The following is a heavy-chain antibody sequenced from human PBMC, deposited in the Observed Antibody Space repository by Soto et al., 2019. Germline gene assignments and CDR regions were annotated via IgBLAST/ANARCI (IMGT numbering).Heavy chain of an antibody. D-gene: IGHD3-10*01. V-gene: IGHV3-48*01. J-gene: IGHJ4*02. CDR2: ISSSSSTI. Sequence: EVQLVESGGGLVPPGGSLRLSCAASGFTFSSYSMNWVRQAPGKGLEWVSYISSSSSTIYYADSVKGRFTISRDNAKNSLYLQMNSLRAEDTAVYYCARANYYGSPGDFDYWGQGTLGTGSS. CDR3: ARANYYGSPGDFDY. CDR1: GFTFSSYS.